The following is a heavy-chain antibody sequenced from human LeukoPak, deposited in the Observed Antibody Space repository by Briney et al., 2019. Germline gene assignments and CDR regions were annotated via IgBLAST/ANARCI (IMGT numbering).Heavy chain of an antibody. CDR2: ISGSGGST. V-gene: IGHV3-23*01. J-gene: IGHJ4*02. CDR1: GFTFSNYA. D-gene: IGHD6-19*01. Sequence: PGGSLRLSCAASGFTFSNYAMSWVRQAPGKGLEWVSAISGSGGSTYYADSVKGRYTISRDNSKNTLYLQMNSLRAEDTAVYYCAKDRGIAVAGTDYWGQGTLVTVSS. CDR3: AKDRGIAVAGTDY.